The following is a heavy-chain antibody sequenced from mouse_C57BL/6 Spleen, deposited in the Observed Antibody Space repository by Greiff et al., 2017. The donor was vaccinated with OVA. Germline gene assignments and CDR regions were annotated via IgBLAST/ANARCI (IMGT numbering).Heavy chain of an antibody. Sequence: EVQLQESGPGLVKPSQSLSLTCSVTGYSITSGYYWNWIRQFPGNKLEWMGYISYDGSNNYNPSLKNRISITRDTSKNQFFLNLNSVTTEDTATYYCARKDGYLWFAYWGQGTLVTVSA. J-gene: IGHJ3*01. D-gene: IGHD2-3*01. CDR1: GYSITSGYY. V-gene: IGHV3-6*01. CDR2: ISYDGSN. CDR3: ARKDGYLWFAY.